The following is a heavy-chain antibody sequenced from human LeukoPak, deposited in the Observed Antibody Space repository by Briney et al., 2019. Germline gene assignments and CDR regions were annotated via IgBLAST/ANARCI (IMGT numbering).Heavy chain of an antibody. CDR3: AIGYFDWLIDY. V-gene: IGHV4-34*01. CDR2: INHSGST. CDR1: GGSFSGYY. J-gene: IGHJ4*02. Sequence: PSETLSLTCAVYGGSFSGYYWSWIRQPPGKGLEWIGEINHSGSTNYNSSLKSRVTISVDTSKNQFSLKLSSVTAADTAVYYCAIGYFDWLIDYWGQGTLVTVSS. D-gene: IGHD3-9*01.